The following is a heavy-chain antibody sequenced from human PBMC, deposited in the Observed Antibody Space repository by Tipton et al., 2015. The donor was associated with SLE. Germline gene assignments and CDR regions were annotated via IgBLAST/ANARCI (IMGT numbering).Heavy chain of an antibody. Sequence: GASISSSDYSWGWMRQPPGEGLEWIGTIYYNGGTHSNPSLKSRVSISVDTSKNQLSLKLISVTAADTAVYFCARLVGGYARRGPGTLVNVFS. CDR1: GASISSSDYS. D-gene: IGHD5-12*01. CDR3: ARLVGGYAR. V-gene: IGHV4-39*01. CDR2: IYYNGGT. J-gene: IGHJ4*03.